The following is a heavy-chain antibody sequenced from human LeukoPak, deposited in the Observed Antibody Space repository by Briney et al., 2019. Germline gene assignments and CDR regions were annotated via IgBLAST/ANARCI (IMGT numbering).Heavy chain of an antibody. CDR3: ARGAPYCSGGSCMYYFDY. D-gene: IGHD2-15*01. V-gene: IGHV3-21*01. CDR1: GFTFSSYS. CDR2: ISSSSSYI. J-gene: IGHJ4*02. Sequence: GSLRLSCAASGFTFSSYSMNWVRQAPGKGLEWVSSISSSSSYIYYADSVKGRFTISRDNAKNSLYLQMNSLRAEDTAVYYCARGAPYCSGGSCMYYFDYWGQGTLVTVSS.